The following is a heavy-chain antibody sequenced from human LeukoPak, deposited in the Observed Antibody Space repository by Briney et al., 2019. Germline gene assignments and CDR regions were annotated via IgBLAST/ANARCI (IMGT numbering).Heavy chain of an antibody. D-gene: IGHD3-3*01. CDR3: ARGYDFWSGSYHYYMDV. Sequence: ASVKVSCKASGYTFTTYDINWVRQATGQGLEWMGWMNPNSGNTGYARNFQGRVTITRNTSISTAYKELSSLRSEDTAVYYCARGYDFWSGSYHYYMDVWGKGTSVTVSS. J-gene: IGHJ6*03. CDR2: MNPNSGNT. V-gene: IGHV1-8*03. CDR1: GYTFTTYD.